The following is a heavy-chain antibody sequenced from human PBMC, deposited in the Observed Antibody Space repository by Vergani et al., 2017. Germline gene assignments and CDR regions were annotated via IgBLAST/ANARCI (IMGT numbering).Heavy chain of an antibody. CDR1: GFSLSTSGVG. V-gene: IGHV2-26*01. CDR2: IFSNDEK. Sequence: QITLKESGPTLVKPTQTLTLTCTFSGFSLSTSGVGVGWIRQPPGKALEWLAHIFSNDEKSYSTSLKSRLTISKDTSKSQVVLTMTNMDPVDTATYYCARSTLLRDAFDIWGQGTMVTVSS. D-gene: IGHD1-26*01. CDR3: ARSTLLRDAFDI. J-gene: IGHJ3*02.